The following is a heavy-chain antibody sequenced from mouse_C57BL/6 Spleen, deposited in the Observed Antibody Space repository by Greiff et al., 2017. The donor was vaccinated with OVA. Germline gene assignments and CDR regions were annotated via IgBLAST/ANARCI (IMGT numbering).Heavy chain of an antibody. Sequence: VQLQQSGAELVRPGASVTLSCKASGYTFTDYEMHWVKQTPVHGLEWIGAIDPETGGTAYNQKFKGKAILTADKSSSTAYMELRSLTSEDSAVYYCTRGGYDYDWAWFAYWGQGTLATVSA. J-gene: IGHJ3*01. CDR3: TRGGYDYDWAWFAY. V-gene: IGHV1-15*01. CDR2: IDPETGGT. CDR1: GYTFTDYE. D-gene: IGHD2-4*01.